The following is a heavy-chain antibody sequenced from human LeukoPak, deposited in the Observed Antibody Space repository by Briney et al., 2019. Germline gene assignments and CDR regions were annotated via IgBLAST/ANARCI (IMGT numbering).Heavy chain of an antibody. Sequence: ASVKVSCKASGYTFTSYGISWVRQAPGQGLEWMGWISAYNGNTNYAQKLQGRVTMTTDTSTSTAYMELRSLRSDDTAVYYCARASVSLYYYYGIDVWGQGTTVTVSS. CDR1: GYTFTSYG. CDR3: ARASVSLYYYYGIDV. CDR2: ISAYNGNT. V-gene: IGHV1-18*01. J-gene: IGHJ6*02. D-gene: IGHD1-14*01.